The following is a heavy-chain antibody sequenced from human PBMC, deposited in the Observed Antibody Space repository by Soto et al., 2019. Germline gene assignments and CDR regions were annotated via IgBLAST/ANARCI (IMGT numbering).Heavy chain of an antibody. D-gene: IGHD1-26*01. CDR1: GFTFSGHY. Sequence: GGSLRLSCKASGFTFSGHYMNWIRQAPGKGLEWLAYLTNDGGYTYYAYSVRGRFTIWRDTAKDYLYLKMNDVSADDTGVYYCAKDRSDHNTRTHAFDVWGQGTTVTVSS. CDR2: LTNDGGYT. CDR3: AKDRSDHNTRTHAFDV. V-gene: IGHV3-11*05. J-gene: IGHJ3*01.